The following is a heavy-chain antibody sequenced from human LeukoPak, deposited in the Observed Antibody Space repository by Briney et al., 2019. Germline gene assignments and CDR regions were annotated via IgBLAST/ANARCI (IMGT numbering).Heavy chain of an antibody. CDR1: GFSLTTSGVG. CDR3: ARFQVTGTYRFDY. V-gene: IGHV2-5*01. CDR2: IYWNDDK. Sequence: KSGPTLVHPTPPLTLTCTFSGFSLTTSGVGVGWIRQPPGKALEWLAVIYWNDDKHYSPFLKSRLTITKDTSKEQVVLTVTNMDPVDTATYYCARFQVTGTYRFDYWGQGTLVTVSS. D-gene: IGHD1-7*01. J-gene: IGHJ4*02.